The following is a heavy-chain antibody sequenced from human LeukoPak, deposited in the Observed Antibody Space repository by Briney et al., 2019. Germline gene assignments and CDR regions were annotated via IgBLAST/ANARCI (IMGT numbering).Heavy chain of an antibody. CDR2: INHSGST. Sequence: KASETLSLTCAVYGRSFSGYYWSWIRQPPGKGLEWVGEINHSGSTNYNPSLKSRVTISVDTSKNQFSLKLSSVTAADTAVYYCARIRPRVVVPAAKYYFDYWGQGTLVTVSS. CDR3: ARIRPRVVVPAAKYYFDY. CDR1: GRSFSGYY. D-gene: IGHD2-2*01. J-gene: IGHJ4*02. V-gene: IGHV4-34*01.